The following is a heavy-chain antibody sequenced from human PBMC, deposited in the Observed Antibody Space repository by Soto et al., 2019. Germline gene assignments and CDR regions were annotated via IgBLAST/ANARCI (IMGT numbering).Heavy chain of an antibody. CDR3: ARDAALKWFDP. V-gene: IGHV4-31*03. J-gene: IGHJ5*02. D-gene: IGHD2-15*01. CDR1: GGSTSSGGYY. CDR2: VYYSGST. Sequence: PSETLSLTCTVSGGSTSSGGYYWSWIRQYPGKGLEWIGFVYYSGSTYYNPSLKSRVIISVDTSKKQFSLKLSSVTAADTAVYYCARDAALKWFDPWGQGPLVTVSS.